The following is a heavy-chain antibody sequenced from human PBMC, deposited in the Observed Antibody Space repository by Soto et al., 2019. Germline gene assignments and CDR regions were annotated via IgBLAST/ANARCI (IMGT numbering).Heavy chain of an antibody. CDR3: ARVLSLGSTWYFDY. J-gene: IGHJ4*02. Sequence: SETLSLTCTVSASSITDASYWGWIRQPPGKGLEWIGSSHHGGGTYYNPSLKSRVTISVDASKNQLSLKLTSVAAADAAVYYCARVLSLGSTWYFDYWGQGTQVTVSS. CDR1: ASSITDASY. D-gene: IGHD6-13*01. CDR2: SHHGGGT. V-gene: IGHV4-38-2*02.